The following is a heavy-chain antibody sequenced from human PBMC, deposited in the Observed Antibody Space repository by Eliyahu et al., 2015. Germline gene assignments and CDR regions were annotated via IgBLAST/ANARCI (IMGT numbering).Heavy chain of an antibody. Sequence: QVQLQESGPGLVKPSETLSLTCXVAGGSISXYXWSWIRQPPGKGLEWIGYIYYSGSTNYNPSLKSRVTISVDTSKNQFSLKLSSVTAADTAVYYCAREGRAFDIWGQGTMVTVSS. D-gene: IGHD3-10*01. CDR2: IYYSGST. V-gene: IGHV4-59*01. CDR3: AREGRAFDI. J-gene: IGHJ3*02. CDR1: GGSISXYX.